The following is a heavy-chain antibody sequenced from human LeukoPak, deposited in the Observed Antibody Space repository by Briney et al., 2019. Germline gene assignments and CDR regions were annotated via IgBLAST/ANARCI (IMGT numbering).Heavy chain of an antibody. D-gene: IGHD3-10*01. Sequence: SVKVSCKASGGTFGSYAISWVRQAPGQGLEWMGGIIPIFGTANYAQKFQGRVTITADESTSTAYMELSSLRSEDTAVYYCARDYYGSGSYYRSDAFDIWGQGTMVTVSS. CDR2: IIPIFGTA. J-gene: IGHJ3*02. V-gene: IGHV1-69*13. CDR1: GGTFGSYA. CDR3: ARDYYGSGSYYRSDAFDI.